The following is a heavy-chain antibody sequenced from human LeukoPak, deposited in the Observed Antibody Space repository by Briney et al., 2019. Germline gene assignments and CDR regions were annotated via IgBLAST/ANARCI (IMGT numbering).Heavy chain of an antibody. D-gene: IGHD1-14*01. J-gene: IGHJ4*02. V-gene: IGHV3-53*01. CDR2: LYSDGNK. Sequence: PGGSLRLSCAASGFTVITNDMTWVRQAPGKGLEWVSVLYSDGNKKYAAYVQDRFTISRDNSKNTLYLEMNSLSPDDTAVYYCARGVEPRAANTLAYWGQGTLVTVSS. CDR3: ARGVEPRAANTLAY. CDR1: GFTVITND.